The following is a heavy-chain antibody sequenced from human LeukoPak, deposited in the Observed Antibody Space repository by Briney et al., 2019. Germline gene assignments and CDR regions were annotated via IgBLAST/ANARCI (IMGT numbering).Heavy chain of an antibody. CDR2: IIPILGIA. J-gene: IGHJ6*02. CDR1: GGTFSSYA. Sequence: ASVKVSCKASGGTFSSYAISWVRQAPGQGLEWMGRIIPILGIANYAQKFQGRVTITADKSTSTAYMELSSLRSEDTAVYYCARDTYGPGIGYYYYGMDVWGQGTTVTVSS. V-gene: IGHV1-69*04. D-gene: IGHD3-10*01. CDR3: ARDTYGPGIGYYYYGMDV.